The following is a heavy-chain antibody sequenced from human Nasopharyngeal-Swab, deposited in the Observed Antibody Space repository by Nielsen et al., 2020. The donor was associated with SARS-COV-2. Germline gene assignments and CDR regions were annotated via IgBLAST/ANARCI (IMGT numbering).Heavy chain of an antibody. V-gene: IGHV4-39*01. CDR3: ARRDSSWSGYYTDY. CDR1: GGSISSSSYY. D-gene: IGHD3-3*01. CDR2: IYYSGST. Sequence: SETLSLTCTVSGGSISSSSYYWGWIRQPPGKGLEWIGSIYYSGSTYYNPSLKSRVTISVDTSKNQFSLKLSSVTAADTAVYYCARRDSSWSGYYTDYWGQGTLVTVSS. J-gene: IGHJ4*02.